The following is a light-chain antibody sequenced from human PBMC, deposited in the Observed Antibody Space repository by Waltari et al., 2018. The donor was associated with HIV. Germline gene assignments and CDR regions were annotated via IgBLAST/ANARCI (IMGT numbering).Light chain of an antibody. Sequence: SYVLTQPPSVSVAPGQTARITCGGNNIGSKRVHWYQRKPGQAPVLVVYGDSDRPSGIPERFPGSNSGNTATLTISRVEAGDEADYYCQVWDSSSDHVVFGGGTKLTVL. CDR3: QVWDSSSDHVV. J-gene: IGLJ2*01. V-gene: IGLV3-21*02. CDR1: NIGSKR. CDR2: GDS.